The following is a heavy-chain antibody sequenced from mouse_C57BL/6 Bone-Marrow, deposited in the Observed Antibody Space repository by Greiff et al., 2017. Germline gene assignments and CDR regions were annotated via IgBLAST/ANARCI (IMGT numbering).Heavy chain of an antibody. CDR2: ISNGGGST. CDR3: ARSYYSNYPYYYAMDY. Sequence: EVKLVESGGGLVQPGGSLKLSCAASGFTFSDYYMYWVRQTPEKRLEWVAYISNGGGSTYYPDTVKGRFTISRDNAKNTLYLQMSRLKSEDTAMYYCARSYYSNYPYYYAMDYWGQGTSVTVSS. D-gene: IGHD2-5*01. V-gene: IGHV5-12*01. CDR1: GFTFSDYY. J-gene: IGHJ4*01.